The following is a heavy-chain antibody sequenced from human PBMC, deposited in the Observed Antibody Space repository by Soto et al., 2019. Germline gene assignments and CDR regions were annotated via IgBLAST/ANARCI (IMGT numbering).Heavy chain of an antibody. J-gene: IGHJ3*02. D-gene: IGHD3-16*01. CDR3: ARDPSIYDYIWGSSEADAFDI. CDR1: GYTFTSYG. Sequence: ASVKVSCKASGYTFTSYGISWVRQAPGQGLEWMGWISAYNGNTNYAQKLQGRVTMTTDTSTSTAYMELRSLRSDDTAVYYCARDPSIYDYIWGSSEADAFDIWGQGTMVTVSS. V-gene: IGHV1-18*01. CDR2: ISAYNGNT.